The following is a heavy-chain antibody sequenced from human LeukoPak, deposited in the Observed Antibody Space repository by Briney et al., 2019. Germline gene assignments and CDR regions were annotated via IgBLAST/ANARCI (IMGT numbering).Heavy chain of an antibody. CDR1: GGSISSYY. V-gene: IGHV4-4*07. CDR2: IYTSGST. Sequence: SETLSLTCTVSGGSISSYYWSWIRQPAGKGLEWIGRIYTSGSTKYNPSLKSRVTISIDTSKNQFSLKLSSVTAADTAVYYCARGTCSSTSCYEVPWFDPWGQGTLVTVSS. CDR3: ARGTCSSTSCYEVPWFDP. J-gene: IGHJ5*02. D-gene: IGHD2-2*01.